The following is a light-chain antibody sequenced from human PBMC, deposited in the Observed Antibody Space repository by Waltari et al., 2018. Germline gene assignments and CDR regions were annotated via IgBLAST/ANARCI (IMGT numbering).Light chain of an antibody. V-gene: IGLV2-14*03. Sequence: QSALTQPASVSGSPGPSITISCTGTNNDVGGSNYVPWYQQHPGKAPKLMIYDVTNRPSGVSTRFSGSKSGNTASLTISGLQAEDEADYYCSSYTSNSDPYVFGTGTKVTVL. CDR3: SSYTSNSDPYV. J-gene: IGLJ1*01. CDR1: NNDVGGSNY. CDR2: DVT.